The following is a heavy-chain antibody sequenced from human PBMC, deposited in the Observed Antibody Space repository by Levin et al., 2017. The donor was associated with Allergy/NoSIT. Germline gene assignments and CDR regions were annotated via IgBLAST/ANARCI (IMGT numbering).Heavy chain of an antibody. V-gene: IGHV3-11*01. CDR1: GFTFSDYY. CDR2: ISTSGSTI. CDR3: ARDPGGVNFFDY. Sequence: SCAASGFTFSDYYMTWMRQAPGKGLEWVSYISTSGSTIYYADSVRGRFTVSRDNAKNSLDLQMNSLRAEDTAVYYCARDPGGVNFFDYWGQGTLVTVSS. J-gene: IGHJ4*02. D-gene: IGHD3-16*01.